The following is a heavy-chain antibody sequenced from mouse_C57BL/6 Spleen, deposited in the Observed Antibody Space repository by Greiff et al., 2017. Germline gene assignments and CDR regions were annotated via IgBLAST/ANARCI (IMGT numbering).Heavy chain of an antibody. CDR1: GYTFTSYW. V-gene: IGHV1-69*01. Sequence: VQLQQPGAELVMPGASVKLSCKASGYTFTSYWMHWVKQRPGQGLEWIGEIDPSDSYTNYNQKFKGKSTLTVDKSSSTAYMQLSSLTSEDFAVYYCARSYYGSSFFDYWGQGTTLTVSS. CDR3: ARSYYGSSFFDY. J-gene: IGHJ2*01. CDR2: IDPSDSYT. D-gene: IGHD1-1*01.